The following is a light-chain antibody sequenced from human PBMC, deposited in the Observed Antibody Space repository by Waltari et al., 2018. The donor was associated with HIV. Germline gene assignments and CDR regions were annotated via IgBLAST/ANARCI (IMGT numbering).Light chain of an antibody. Sequence: QSALTQPASVSGSPGQSITISCTGTSSDVGGYNYVSWYQQHPGKAPTLMLYDVSNRPSGVSNRFSGSRSGNTASLTISGLQAEDEADYYCSSYTSSSPYAFGTGTKVTVL. V-gene: IGLV2-14*03. CDR3: SSYTSSSPYA. CDR1: SSDVGGYNY. CDR2: DVS. J-gene: IGLJ1*01.